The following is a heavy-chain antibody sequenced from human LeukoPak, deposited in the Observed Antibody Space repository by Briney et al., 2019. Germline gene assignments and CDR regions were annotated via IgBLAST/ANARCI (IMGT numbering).Heavy chain of an antibody. V-gene: IGHV3-53*01. CDR2: IYNGDDT. D-gene: IGHD2-2*01. CDR3: ARVLRYQLPPDF. J-gene: IGHJ4*02. Sequence: PGGSLRLSCAASGFTVSSNYMSWVRQAPGKGLEWVSIIYNGDDTYYADSVKGRFTISRDNSKNTLYLQMNSLRDEDTAVYYCARVLRYQLPPDFWGQGTPVTASS. CDR1: GFTVSSNY.